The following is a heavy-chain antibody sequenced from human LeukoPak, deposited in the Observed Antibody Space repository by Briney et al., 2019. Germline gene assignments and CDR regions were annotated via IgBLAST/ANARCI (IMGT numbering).Heavy chain of an antibody. CDR3: ASQYGDAFDI. J-gene: IGHJ3*02. V-gene: IGHV1-69*02. CDR2: IIPILGIA. Sequence: SVKVSCKASGGTFSSYTISWVRQAPGQGLEWIGRIIPILGIATYAQKFQGRVTITADKSTSTAYMELSSLRSEDTAVYYCASQYGDAFDIWGQGTMVTVSS. D-gene: IGHD2-8*01. CDR1: GGTFSSYT.